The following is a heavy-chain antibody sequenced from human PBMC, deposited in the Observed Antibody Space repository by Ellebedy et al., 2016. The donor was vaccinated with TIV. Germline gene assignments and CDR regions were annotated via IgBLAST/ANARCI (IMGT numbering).Heavy chain of an antibody. D-gene: IGHD6-19*01. J-gene: IGHJ6*02. CDR1: GFTFTSYG. CDR3: AKDGYRSGWYAEFYYYGLDV. Sequence: GESLKISCATSGFTFTSYGIHWVRQAPGKGLEWVAVIYYDGSNKYYADSVKGRFTMSRDNSKNTLSLQMNSLRAEDTAVYYCAKDGYRSGWYAEFYYYGLDVWGQGTTVTVSS. CDR2: IYYDGSNK. V-gene: IGHV3-33*06.